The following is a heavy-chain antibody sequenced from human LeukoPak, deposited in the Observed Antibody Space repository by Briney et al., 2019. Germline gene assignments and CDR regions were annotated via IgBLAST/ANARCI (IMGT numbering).Heavy chain of an antibody. CDR1: GFTFSRYA. V-gene: IGHV3-23*01. CDR3: AKDRPFFEY. CDR2: ISGGGGGT. Sequence: GGSLRLSCAVSGFTFSRYAMSWVRQAPGKGLEWVSTISGGGGGTYYGDSVKGRFTISRDNSKNTLYLQMNSLRAEDTAVYYCAKDRPFFEYWGQGTLVTVSS. J-gene: IGHJ4*02.